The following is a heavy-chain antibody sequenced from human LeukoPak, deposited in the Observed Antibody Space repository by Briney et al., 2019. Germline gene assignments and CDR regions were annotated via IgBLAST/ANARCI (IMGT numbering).Heavy chain of an antibody. Sequence: GASVKVSCKASGYTFTSYGISWVRQAPGQGLEWMGWISAYNGNTNYAQRLQGRVTMTTDTSTSTAYMELRSLGSDDTAVYYCASSKLAAAAIPDRYYFDYWGQGTLVTVSS. CDR1: GYTFTSYG. CDR3: ASSKLAAAAIPDRYYFDY. V-gene: IGHV1-18*01. CDR2: ISAYNGNT. J-gene: IGHJ4*02. D-gene: IGHD6-13*01.